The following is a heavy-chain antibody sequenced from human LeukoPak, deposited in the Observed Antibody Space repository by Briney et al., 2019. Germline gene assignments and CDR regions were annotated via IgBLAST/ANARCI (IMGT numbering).Heavy chain of an antibody. CDR2: ISAAGGIT. Sequence: GGSLRLSCAASGFTFSSYAMSWVRQAPGKGLEWVSTISAAGGITYYADSVKGRFTISRDNSKNTLFLQMSSLRAEDTAVYYCAGYYCSSGTCRKYLDYWGQGTRVTVPS. D-gene: IGHD2-15*01. V-gene: IGHV3-23*01. J-gene: IGHJ4*02. CDR1: GFTFSSYA. CDR3: AGYYCSSGTCRKYLDY.